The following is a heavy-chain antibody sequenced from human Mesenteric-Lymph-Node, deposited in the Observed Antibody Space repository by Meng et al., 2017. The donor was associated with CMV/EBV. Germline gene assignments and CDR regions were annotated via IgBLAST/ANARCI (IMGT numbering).Heavy chain of an antibody. Sequence: ASVKVSCKASGYTFTGYYMHWVRQAPGQGLEWMGWINPNSGGTNYAQKLQGRVTMTRDTSITTAYMELSRLRSDDTAVYYCARKGYDSSGYDFDYWGQGTLVTVSS. CDR1: GYTFTGYY. CDR2: INPNSGGT. V-gene: IGHV1-2*02. D-gene: IGHD3-22*01. J-gene: IGHJ4*02. CDR3: ARKGYDSSGYDFDY.